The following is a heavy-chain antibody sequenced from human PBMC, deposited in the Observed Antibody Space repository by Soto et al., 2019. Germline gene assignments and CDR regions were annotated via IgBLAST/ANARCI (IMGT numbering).Heavy chain of an antibody. CDR1: GYIFTGYH. CDR2: TNPNSGDT. J-gene: IGHJ6*02. Sequence: SVKVSCKASGYIFTGYHIHWVRQAPGRGLEWMGWTNPNSGDTEYAQNFQGRVTMTRDTSFNLVYMEMSGLMSDDTAVYYCARDARGTRGFDEMDIWGQGTTVTVSS. D-gene: IGHD3-9*01. CDR3: ARDARGTRGFDEMDI. V-gene: IGHV1-2*02.